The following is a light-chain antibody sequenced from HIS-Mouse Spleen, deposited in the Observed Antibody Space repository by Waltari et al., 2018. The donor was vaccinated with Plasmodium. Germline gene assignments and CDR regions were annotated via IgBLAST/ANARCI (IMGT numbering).Light chain of an antibody. CDR1: NIGSKS. Sequence: SYVLTQPPSVSVAPGKTARITCGGNNIGSKSVPWYQQKPGQAPVLVVYDDSDRPSWIPERFSGSNSGNTATLTISRVEAGDEADYYCQVWDSSSDHVVFGGGTKLTVL. CDR2: DDS. V-gene: IGLV3-21*03. J-gene: IGLJ2*01. CDR3: QVWDSSSDHVV.